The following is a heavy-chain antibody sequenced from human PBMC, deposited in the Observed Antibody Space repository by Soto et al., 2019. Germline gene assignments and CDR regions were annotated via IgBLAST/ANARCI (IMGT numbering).Heavy chain of an antibody. CDR1: GGTFSSYA. J-gene: IGHJ4*02. D-gene: IGHD3-22*01. CDR2: IIPIFGTA. CDR3: AILGKYYDSSGFGFDY. Sequence: QVQLVQSGAEVKKPGSSVKVSCKASGGTFSSYAISWVRQAPGQGLEWMGGIIPIFGTANYAQKFQGRVMITADESTSTAYMELSSLRSEDTAVYYCAILGKYYDSSGFGFDYWGQGTLVTVSS. V-gene: IGHV1-69*01.